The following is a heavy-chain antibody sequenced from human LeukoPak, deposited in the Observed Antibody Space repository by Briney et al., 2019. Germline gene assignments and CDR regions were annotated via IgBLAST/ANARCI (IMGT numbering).Heavy chain of an antibody. Sequence: ASVKVSCKASGYTSTSYGISWVRQAPGQGLEWMGWISAYNGNTNYAQKLQGRVTMTTDTSTSTAYMELRSLRPDDTAVYYCARDLEMITIFGVVNYGMDVWGQGTTVTVSS. V-gene: IGHV1-18*01. J-gene: IGHJ6*02. CDR2: ISAYNGNT. CDR1: GYTSTSYG. CDR3: ARDLEMITIFGVVNYGMDV. D-gene: IGHD3-3*01.